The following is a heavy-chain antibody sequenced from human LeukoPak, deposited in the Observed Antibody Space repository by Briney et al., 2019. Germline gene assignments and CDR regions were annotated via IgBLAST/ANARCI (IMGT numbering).Heavy chain of an antibody. J-gene: IGHJ4*02. V-gene: IGHV3-43*01. D-gene: IGHD5-18*01. CDR2: ISWDGGST. Sequence: GGSLRLSCAASGFTFDDYTMHWVRQAPGKGLEWVSLISWDGGSTYYADSVKGRFTISRDNSKNSLYLQMNSLRAEDTALYYCAKDHSTGTAMVDYWGQGTLVTVSS. CDR1: GFTFDDYT. CDR3: AKDHSTGTAMVDY.